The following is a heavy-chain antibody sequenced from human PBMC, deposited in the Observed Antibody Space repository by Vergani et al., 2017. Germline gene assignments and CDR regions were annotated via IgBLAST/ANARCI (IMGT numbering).Heavy chain of an antibody. Sequence: EVQLLESGGGLVQPGGSLRLSCAASGFTFSSYAMSWVRQAPGKGLEWVSLISWDGGSTYYADSVKGRFNISRDNSKNYLYLQMNSLRTVDTALYSCANDISGWPEYYYYYYGMDVWGQGTTVTVSS. V-gene: IGHV3-43*01. J-gene: IGHJ6*02. CDR2: ISWDGGST. D-gene: IGHD6-19*01. CDR1: GFTFSSYA. CDR3: ANDISGWPEYYYYYYGMDV.